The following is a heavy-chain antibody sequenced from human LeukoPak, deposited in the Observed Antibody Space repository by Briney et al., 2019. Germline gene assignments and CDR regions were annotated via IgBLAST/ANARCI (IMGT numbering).Heavy chain of an antibody. CDR1: GYSFNTYW. CDR3: ARHGDIVVVPAAMRANYYYYYMDV. Sequence: GESLKISCKGSGYSFNTYWIGWVRQMPGKGLEWMGIIYPGDSDTRYSPSFQGQVTISADKSISTAYLQWSSLKASDTAMYYCARHGDIVVVPAAMRANYYYYYMDVWGKGTTVTVSS. CDR2: IYPGDSDT. V-gene: IGHV5-51*01. D-gene: IGHD2-2*01. J-gene: IGHJ6*03.